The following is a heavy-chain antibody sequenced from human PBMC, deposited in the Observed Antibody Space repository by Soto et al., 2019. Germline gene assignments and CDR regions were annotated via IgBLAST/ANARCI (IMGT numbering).Heavy chain of an antibody. CDR3: AKDLPAAVGTYGMDV. D-gene: IGHD6-13*01. CDR2: ISWDGGST. V-gene: IGHV3-43*01. CDR1: GFTFDDYT. J-gene: IGHJ6*02. Sequence: GSLRISCAASGFTFDDYTMHLVRQAPGKGLEWVSLISWDGGSTSYADSVRGRFTISRDNSKNSLYLQMNSLRTEDTALYYCAKDLPAAVGTYGMDVWGQGTTVTVSS.